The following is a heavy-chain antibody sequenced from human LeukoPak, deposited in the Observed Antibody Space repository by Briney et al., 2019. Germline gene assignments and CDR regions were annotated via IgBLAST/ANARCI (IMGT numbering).Heavy chain of an antibody. CDR3: ARVEYYYGSGSGYHYYYYMDV. J-gene: IGHJ6*03. V-gene: IGHV1-69*04. Sequence: SVKVSCKASGGTFSSYAISWVRQAPGQGLEWMGRIIPILGIANYAQKFQGRVTITADKSTSTAYMELSSLRSEDTAVYYCARVEYYYGSGSGYHYYYYMDVWGKGTTVTVSS. CDR1: GGTFSSYA. D-gene: IGHD3-10*01. CDR2: IIPILGIA.